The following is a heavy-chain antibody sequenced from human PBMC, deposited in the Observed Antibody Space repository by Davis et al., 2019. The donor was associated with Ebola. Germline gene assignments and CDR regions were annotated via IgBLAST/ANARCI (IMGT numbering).Heavy chain of an antibody. CDR3: ARDTYYYDSSGYSSPYFDY. V-gene: IGHV1-46*01. Sequence: ASVKVSCKASGYTFATYYMHWVRQAPGQGLEWMGIINPSGGSTTYAQKFQGRVSMTSDTSTSTVYMELSSLTSEDTAVYYCARDTYYYDSSGYSSPYFDYWGQGTLVTVSS. J-gene: IGHJ4*02. D-gene: IGHD3-22*01. CDR1: GYTFATYY. CDR2: INPSGGST.